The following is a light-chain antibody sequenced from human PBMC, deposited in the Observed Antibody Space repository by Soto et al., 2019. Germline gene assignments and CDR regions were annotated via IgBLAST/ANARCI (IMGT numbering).Light chain of an antibody. V-gene: IGKV1-5*01. CDR3: QQYSNYSET. J-gene: IGKJ1*01. Sequence: DIQMTQSPSTLSASVGDRVTITCRASESINNWLAWYQQKPGKAPNLLIYDASSLESGVPSRFSGSGSGTEFTLTSSSLQPDDFAPYYCQQYSNYSETFGQGTKV. CDR1: ESINNW. CDR2: DAS.